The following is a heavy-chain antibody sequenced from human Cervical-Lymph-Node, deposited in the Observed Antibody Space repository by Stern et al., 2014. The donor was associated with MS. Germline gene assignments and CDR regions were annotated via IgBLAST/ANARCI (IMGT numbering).Heavy chain of an antibody. CDR3: VRGTDMDV. Sequence: EVHLVESGGNLVQPGGSRRLSCAVSGFTVTNNYMSWVRQAPGTGLEWVSVIYSGGDTYYADSVKGRFTISRDKSKNTLYLQMNSLTEEDTAVYYCVRGTDMDVWGQGTTVTVSS. CDR2: IYSGGDT. CDR1: GFTVTNNY. J-gene: IGHJ6*02. V-gene: IGHV3-66*01.